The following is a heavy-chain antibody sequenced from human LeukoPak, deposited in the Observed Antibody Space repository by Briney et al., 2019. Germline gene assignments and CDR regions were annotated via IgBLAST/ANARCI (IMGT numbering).Heavy chain of an antibody. Sequence: PGGSLRLSCAASGFTFSSYWMSWVRQAPGKGLEWVANIKKDGSEKYYVDSVKGRFTIFRDNAKNSLYLQMNSLRAEDTAVYYCTTSPAPGIDYWGQGTLVTVSS. V-gene: IGHV3-7*03. D-gene: IGHD6-13*01. CDR3: TTSPAPGIDY. CDR2: IKKDGSEK. CDR1: GFTFSSYW. J-gene: IGHJ4*02.